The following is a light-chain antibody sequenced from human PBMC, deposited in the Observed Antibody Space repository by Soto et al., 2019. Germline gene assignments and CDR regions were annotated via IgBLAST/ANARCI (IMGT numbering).Light chain of an antibody. J-gene: IGKJ4*01. CDR2: DAS. V-gene: IGKV1-33*01. Sequence: DIQMTQSPSSLSASVGDRVTITCQASQDISNYLNWYQQKPGKAPKLLIYDASNLETGVPARFSGGGSGTDFTFTISSRQPEDIATYYFQQYDNLPASFGGGTKVEIK. CDR3: QQYDNLPAS. CDR1: QDISNY.